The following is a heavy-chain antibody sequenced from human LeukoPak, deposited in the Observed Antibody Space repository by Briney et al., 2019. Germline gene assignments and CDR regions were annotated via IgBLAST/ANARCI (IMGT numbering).Heavy chain of an antibody. CDR2: IFYSGIT. CDR1: GGSISSYY. V-gene: IGHV4-59*01. CDR3: ARGQRRGGSGELDF. J-gene: IGHJ4*02. Sequence: PSETLSLTCTVSGGSISSYYWSWIRQPPGKGLEWIAYIFYSGITKYNSSLKSRVTISVDTSENQFSLKLNSVTAADTAVYYCARGQRRGGSGELDFWGQGTLVAVSS. D-gene: IGHD2-15*01.